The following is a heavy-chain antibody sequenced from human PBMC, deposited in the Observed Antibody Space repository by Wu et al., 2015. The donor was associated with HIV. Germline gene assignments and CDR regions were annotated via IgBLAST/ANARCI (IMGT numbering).Heavy chain of an antibody. J-gene: IGHJ6*03. CDR3: ARADDDTYPAYYSYYMDG. CDR2: INPNSGGT. Sequence: QVQLVQSGAEVKKPGASVKVSCKASGYTFTGYYMHWVRQAPGQGLEWMGWINPNSGGTKFAQKFQGRVTMTRDTSISTAHMELTRLRSDDTAVYYCARADDDTYPAYYSYYMDGLGERN. D-gene: IGHD2-2*02. V-gene: IGHV1-2*02. CDR1: GYTFTGYY.